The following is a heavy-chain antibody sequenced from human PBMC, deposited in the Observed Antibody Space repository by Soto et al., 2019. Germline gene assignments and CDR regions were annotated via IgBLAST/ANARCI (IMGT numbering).Heavy chain of an antibody. D-gene: IGHD2-15*01. Sequence: SETLSLTCSISGGSISGYHWSWIRQPPGKGLEWIGYIYYSGSTNYNPSLKSRVTISVDTSKNQFSLRLSSVTAADTAVYYCASGYCSGGSCYSYWFDPWGQGTLVTVSS. V-gene: IGHV4-59*01. CDR3: ASGYCSGGSCYSYWFDP. CDR2: IYYSGST. CDR1: GGSISGYH. J-gene: IGHJ5*02.